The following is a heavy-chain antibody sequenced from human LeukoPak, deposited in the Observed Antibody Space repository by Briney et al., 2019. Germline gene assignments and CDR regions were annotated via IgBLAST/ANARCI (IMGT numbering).Heavy chain of an antibody. Sequence: GGSLRLSCAASGFTFSSYVMYWVRQAPGKGLEYVSSISSNGGSTYYANSVKGRFTISRDNSKNTLYLQMGSLRAEDMAVYFCARGGQSKYDSSGYLNYFDYWGQGTLVTVSS. CDR1: GFTFSSYV. J-gene: IGHJ4*02. V-gene: IGHV3-64*01. CDR2: ISSNGGST. CDR3: ARGGQSKYDSSGYLNYFDY. D-gene: IGHD3-22*01.